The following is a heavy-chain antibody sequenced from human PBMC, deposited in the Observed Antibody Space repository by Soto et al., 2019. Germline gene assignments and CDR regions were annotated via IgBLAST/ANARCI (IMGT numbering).Heavy chain of an antibody. CDR2: INHSGST. J-gene: IGHJ4*02. Sequence: SETLSLTCAVYGGSFSGYYWSWIRQPPGKGLEWIGEINHSGSTNYNPSLKSRVTISVDTSKNQFSLKLSSVTAADTAVYYCARGPRRAARLWGYFDYWGQGTLVTVSS. CDR1: GGSFSGYY. V-gene: IGHV4-34*01. CDR3: ARGPRRAARLWGYFDY. D-gene: IGHD6-6*01.